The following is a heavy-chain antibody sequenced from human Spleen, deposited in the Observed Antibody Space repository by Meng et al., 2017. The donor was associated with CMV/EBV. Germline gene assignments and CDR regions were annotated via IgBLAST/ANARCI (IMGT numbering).Heavy chain of an antibody. CDR1: GGSVSSGTYY. CDR2: IYYTGST. D-gene: IGHD1-7*01. V-gene: IGHV4-61*01. J-gene: IGHJ4*02. CDR3: ARGRTGTTAY. Sequence: SETLSLTCTVSGGSVSSGTYYWSWIRQPPGKGLEWIAYIYYTGSTNYNPSLKSRVTMSLDTSKNQFSLKLSSVTAADTAVYYCARGRTGTTAYWGQGTLVTVSS.